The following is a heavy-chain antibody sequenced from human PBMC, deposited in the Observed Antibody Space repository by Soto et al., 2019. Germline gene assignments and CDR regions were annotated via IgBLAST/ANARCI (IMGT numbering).Heavy chain of an antibody. CDR2: ISAYNGNT. J-gene: IGHJ6*03. D-gene: IGHD3-3*01. CDR3: ARDYYDFWSGYFPPADYYYYYYMDV. Sequence: QVQLVQSGAEVKKPGASVKVSCKASGYTFTSYGISWVRQAPGQGLEWMGWISAYNGNTNYAQKRQGRLTMTTDTSTSTAYMELRSLRSDDTAVYYCARDYYDFWSGYFPPADYYYYYYMDVWGKGTTVTVSS. CDR1: GYTFTSYG. V-gene: IGHV1-18*01.